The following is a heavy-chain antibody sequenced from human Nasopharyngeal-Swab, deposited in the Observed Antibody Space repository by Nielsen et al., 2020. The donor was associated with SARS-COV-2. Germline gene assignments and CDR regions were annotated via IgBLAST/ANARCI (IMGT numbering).Heavy chain of an antibody. Sequence: SETLSLTCAVYGGSFSGYYWSWIRQPPGKGLEWIGEINHSGSTNYNPSLKSRVTISVDTSKNQFSLKLSSVTAADTAVYYCARQGGSVPKNWFDPWGQGTLVTVSS. CDR2: INHSGST. CDR3: ARQGGSVPKNWFDP. J-gene: IGHJ5*02. D-gene: IGHD2-15*01. V-gene: IGHV4-34*01. CDR1: GGSFSGYY.